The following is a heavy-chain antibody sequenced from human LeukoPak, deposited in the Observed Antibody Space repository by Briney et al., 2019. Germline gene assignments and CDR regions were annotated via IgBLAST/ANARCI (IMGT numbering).Heavy chain of an antibody. CDR2: ISSSRSTI. Sequence: VASLRHSCAASGFTNSDYYMSWIRQAPGQGLNWISYISSSRSTIYYADSVKGRFTISRDNAKNSLYLQMNSLRAEDTAVYYCAREGIVATFYYYYGMDVWGQGTTVTVSS. CDR3: AREGIVATFYYYYGMDV. J-gene: IGHJ6*02. V-gene: IGHV3-11*01. CDR1: GFTNSDYY. D-gene: IGHD5-12*01.